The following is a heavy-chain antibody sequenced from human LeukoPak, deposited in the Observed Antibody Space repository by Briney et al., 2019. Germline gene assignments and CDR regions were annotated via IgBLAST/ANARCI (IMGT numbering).Heavy chain of an antibody. V-gene: IGHV1-8*02. J-gene: IGHJ4*02. CDR1: GYIFIDYE. Sequence: ASVKVSCKTSGYIFIDYEISWVRQAPGQGLEWMGWMSPKSGDTGYEQKFQGRITITRDSSISTVYMELSSLRSEDTAVYYCASELDYWGQGALVTVSS. CDR2: MSPKSGDT. CDR3: ASELDY.